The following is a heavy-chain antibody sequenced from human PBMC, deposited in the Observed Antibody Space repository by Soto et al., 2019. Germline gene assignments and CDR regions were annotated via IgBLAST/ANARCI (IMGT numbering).Heavy chain of an antibody. V-gene: IGHV3-33*06. CDR2: ICYDGSNK. CDR1: GFTFSSYG. Sequence: GGSLRLSCAASGFTFSSYGMHWVRQAPGKGLEWVAVICYDGSNKYYADSVKGQFTISRDNSKNTLYLQMNSLRAEDTAVYYCAKDLPSLAFYYYYMDVWGKGTTVTVSS. D-gene: IGHD3-16*01. CDR3: AKDLPSLAFYYYYMDV. J-gene: IGHJ6*03.